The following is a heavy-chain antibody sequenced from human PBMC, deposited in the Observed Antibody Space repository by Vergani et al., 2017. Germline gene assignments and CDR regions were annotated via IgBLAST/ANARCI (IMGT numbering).Heavy chain of an antibody. Sequence: EVQLVESGGGLVQPGRSLRLSCAASGFTFDDYAMHWVRQAPGKGLEWFSGISWNSGSKGYADSWKGRFTISRDNAKKSRYLQRNSLRAEDTALYYCAKDSGSSTSCLIAYWGEGTLVTVSS. CDR1: GFTFDDYA. CDR3: AKDSGSSTSCLIAY. V-gene: IGHV3-9*01. CDR2: ISWNSGSK. D-gene: IGHD2-2*01. J-gene: IGHJ4*02.